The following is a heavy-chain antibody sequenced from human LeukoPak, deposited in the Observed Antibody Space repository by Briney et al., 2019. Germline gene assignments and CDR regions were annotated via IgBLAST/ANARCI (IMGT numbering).Heavy chain of an antibody. CDR1: GFTFSSYG. CDR3: AKAYTTGLEP. J-gene: IGHJ5*02. V-gene: IGHV3-30*02. Sequence: GGSLRLSCAASGFTFSSYGMHWVRQAPGKELEWVAFIKYDGSNKHNAESVKGRFTISRDNSKNTLYLQMNSLRAEDTAVYYCAKAYTTGLEPWGQGTLVTVSS. D-gene: IGHD4-17*01. CDR2: IKYDGSNK.